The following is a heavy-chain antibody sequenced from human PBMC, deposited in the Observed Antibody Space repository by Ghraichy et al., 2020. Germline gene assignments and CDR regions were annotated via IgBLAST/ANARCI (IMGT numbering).Heavy chain of an antibody. V-gene: IGHV2-5*01. Sequence: SGPTLVKPTQTLTLTCTFSGFSLSTSGVGVGWIRQPPGKALEWLALIYWNDDKRYSPSLKSRLTITKDTSKNQVVLTMTNMDPVDTATYYCAHRRPARQNYYDSSGYKVFDYWGQGTLVTVSS. CDR1: GFSLSTSGVG. CDR2: IYWNDDK. D-gene: IGHD3-22*01. CDR3: AHRRPARQNYYDSSGYKVFDY. J-gene: IGHJ4*02.